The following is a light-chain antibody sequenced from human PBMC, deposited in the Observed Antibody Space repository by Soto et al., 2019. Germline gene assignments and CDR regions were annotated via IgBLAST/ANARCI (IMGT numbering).Light chain of an antibody. CDR2: KTS. Sequence: DIQLTQSPSSLSVSVGDRVTITCRASQTIGNYVNWYQQKQGKAPKVLIYKTSTLQSGAPSRFRGSGSGTDFTLTVDSLQPEDVATYYCLQSSRAPITFGQGTRLDIK. V-gene: IGKV1-39*01. CDR1: QTIGNY. J-gene: IGKJ5*01. CDR3: LQSSRAPIT.